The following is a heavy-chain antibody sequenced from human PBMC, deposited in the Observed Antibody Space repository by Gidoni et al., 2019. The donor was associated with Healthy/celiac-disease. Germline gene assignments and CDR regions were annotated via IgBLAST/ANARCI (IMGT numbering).Heavy chain of an antibody. CDR3: ARDGEQQLVGCFDY. V-gene: IGHV4-4*07. Sequence: QVQLQESGPGLVKPSETLSLTSTVSGGSTSSDSWSWSRQPAGKGLEWIGRIYTRGSTNYNPSLKSRVTMSVDTSKNQFSLKLSSVTAADTAVYYCARDGEQQLVGCFDYWGQGTLVTVSS. D-gene: IGHD6-13*01. CDR2: IYTRGST. CDR1: GGSTSSDS. J-gene: IGHJ4*02.